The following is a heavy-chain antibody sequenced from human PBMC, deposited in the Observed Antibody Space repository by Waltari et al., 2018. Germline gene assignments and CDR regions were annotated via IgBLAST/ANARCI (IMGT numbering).Heavy chain of an antibody. Sequence: QVQLQESGPGLVKPSETLSLTCAVSGYSISSGYYWGWIRQPPGKGLEWIGSIYHSGSTYYNPSLKSRVTISVDTSKNQFSLKLSSVTAADTAVYYCARHPGFRELLPKHAFDIWGQGTMVTVSS. D-gene: IGHD3-10*01. J-gene: IGHJ3*02. V-gene: IGHV4-38-2*01. CDR1: GYSISSGYY. CDR2: IYHSGST. CDR3: ARHPGFRELLPKHAFDI.